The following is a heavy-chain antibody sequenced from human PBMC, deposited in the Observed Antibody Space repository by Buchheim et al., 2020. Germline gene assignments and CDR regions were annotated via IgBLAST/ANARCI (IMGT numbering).Heavy chain of an antibody. J-gene: IGHJ6*02. CDR3: ARDLGEEGITGTDYYGMDV. CDR2: INAGNGNT. CDR1: GYTFTSYA. V-gene: IGHV1-3*01. D-gene: IGHD1/OR15-1a*01. Sequence: QVQLVQSGAEVKKPGASVKVSCKASGYTFTSYAMHWVRQAPGQRLEWMGWINAGNGNTKYSQKFQGRVTITRDTSASTAYMELSSLRSEDTAVYYCARDLGEEGITGTDYYGMDVWGQGTT.